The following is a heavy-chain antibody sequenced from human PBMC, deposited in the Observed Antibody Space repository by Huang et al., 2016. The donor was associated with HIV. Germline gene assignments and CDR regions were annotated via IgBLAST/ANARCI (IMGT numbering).Heavy chain of an antibody. CDR3: ARDWSFGSSTSPAD. D-gene: IGHD6-6*01. J-gene: IGHJ4*02. CDR2: INPKRGGT. CDR1: GYTFTDSN. Sequence: QVQLVQSGAEVKNPGASVRVSCKASGYTFTDSNIHWVRHAPGQGLEWMGWINPKRGGTIYAQRFQGRITMTRDTTISTGHMDLRRIQSDDTAVYFCARDWSFGSSTSPADWGQGTLVTVSS. V-gene: IGHV1-2*02.